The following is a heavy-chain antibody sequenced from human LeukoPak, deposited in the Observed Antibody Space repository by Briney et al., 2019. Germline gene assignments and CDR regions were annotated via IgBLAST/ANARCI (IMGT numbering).Heavy chain of an antibody. V-gene: IGHV4-34*01. Sequence: PSETLSLTCAVYGGSFSGYYWSWIRQPPGKGLEWIGEINHSGSTNYNPSLKSRVTISVDTSKNQFSLKLSSVTAADTAVYYCARAGGLYSSGVFDYWGQGTLVTVSS. CDR3: ARAGGLYSSGVFDY. CDR1: GGSFSGYY. J-gene: IGHJ4*02. CDR2: INHSGST. D-gene: IGHD6-19*01.